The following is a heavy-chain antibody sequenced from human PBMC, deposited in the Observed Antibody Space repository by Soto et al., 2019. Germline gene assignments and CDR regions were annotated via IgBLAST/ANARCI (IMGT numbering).Heavy chain of an antibody. Sequence: PSETLSLTCTVSGGSISSYYWSWIRQPAGKGPEWIGRIYTSGSTNYNPSLKSRVTMSVDTSKNQFSLKLSSVTAADTAVYYCAGSSTSWGGGYYGMDVWGQGTTVTVSS. CDR3: AGSSTSWGGGYYGMDV. CDR1: GGSISSYY. D-gene: IGHD2-2*01. J-gene: IGHJ6*02. CDR2: IYTSGST. V-gene: IGHV4-4*07.